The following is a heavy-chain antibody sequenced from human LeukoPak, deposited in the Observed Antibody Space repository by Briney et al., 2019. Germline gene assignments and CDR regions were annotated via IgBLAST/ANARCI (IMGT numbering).Heavy chain of an antibody. CDR2: ISAYNIKT. CDR1: GYTFTSYG. V-gene: IGHV1-18*01. D-gene: IGHD6-19*01. CDR3: ARVGYSSGWYSGKDY. Sequence: GSSVTVSCTASGYTFTSYGISWVRHAPGQGLGWMGWISAYNIKTNYSQKLPGRVTIPTDTSTTTAYMVLRSLRSDVTTVYYCARVGYSSGWYSGKDYWGQGTLVTVSS. J-gene: IGHJ4*02.